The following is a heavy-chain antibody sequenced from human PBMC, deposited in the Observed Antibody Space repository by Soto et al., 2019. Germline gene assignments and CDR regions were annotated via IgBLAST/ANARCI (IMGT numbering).Heavy chain of an antibody. CDR1: GFTFSSYA. J-gene: IGHJ4*02. CDR3: AREGEEDIAAAGPYFDY. CDR2: ISYDGSNK. V-gene: IGHV3-30-3*01. Sequence: GWSLRLSCAASGFTFSSYAMHWVRQAPGKGLEWVAVISYDGSNKYYADSVKGRFTISRDNSKNTLYLQMNSLRAEDTAVYYCAREGEEDIAAAGPYFDYWGQGTMVTVYS. D-gene: IGHD6-13*01.